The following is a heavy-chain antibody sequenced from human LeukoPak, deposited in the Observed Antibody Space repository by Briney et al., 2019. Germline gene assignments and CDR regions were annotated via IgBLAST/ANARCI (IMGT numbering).Heavy chain of an antibody. D-gene: IGHD3-3*01. CDR3: AGDPITIFGVVIIGDYFDY. CDR2: ISSSSSYI. J-gene: IGHJ4*02. CDR1: GFTFGSYS. V-gene: IGHV3-21*01. Sequence: PGGSLRLSCAASGFTFGSYSLNWVRQAPGKGLEWVSSISSSSSYIYYADSVKGRFTISRDNAKNSLYLQMNSLRAEDTAVYYCAGDPITIFGVVIIGDYFDYWGQGTLVTVSS.